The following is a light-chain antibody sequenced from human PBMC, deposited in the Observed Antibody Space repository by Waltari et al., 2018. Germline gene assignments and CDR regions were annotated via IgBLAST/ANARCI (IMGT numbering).Light chain of an antibody. Sequence: DIQMTQSPSSLSASVGDRVTLPCRASQNIGKYLNWYQHKPGKAPKLLIYAASSLLSGVPSRFSGSGSGTDFTFTISSLQPEDFATYYCQQSSSTPQSTFGQGTRLEIK. J-gene: IGKJ5*01. CDR2: AAS. CDR1: QNIGKY. CDR3: QQSSSTPQST. V-gene: IGKV1-39*01.